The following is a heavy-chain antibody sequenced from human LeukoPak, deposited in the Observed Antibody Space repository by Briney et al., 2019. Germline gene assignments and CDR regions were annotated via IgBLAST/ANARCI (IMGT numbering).Heavy chain of an antibody. V-gene: IGHV3-30*18. D-gene: IGHD5-18*01. CDR2: ISYDGSNK. CDR1: GFTFSSYG. Sequence: GGSLRLSCAASGFTFSSYGMHWVRQAPGKGLEWVAVISYDGSNKYYADSVKGRFTISRDNSKNTLYLQMNSLRAEDTAVYYCAKGDKPVIAMVKFDYWGQGTLVTVSS. CDR3: AKGDKPVIAMVKFDY. J-gene: IGHJ4*02.